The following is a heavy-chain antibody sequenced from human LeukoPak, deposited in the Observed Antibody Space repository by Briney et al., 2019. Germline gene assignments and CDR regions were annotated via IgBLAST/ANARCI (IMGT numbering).Heavy chain of an antibody. D-gene: IGHD3-22*01. J-gene: IGHJ3*02. CDR3: ARGYYDSSGYLIPDVFDI. CDR2: IYTSGST. V-gene: IGHV4-4*07. Sequence: SETLSLTCTVSGGSISSYYWSWIRQPAGKGLEWIGRIYTSGSTDYNPSLKSRVTMSVDTSKNQFSLKLSSVTAADTAVYYCARGYYDSSGYLIPDVFDIWGQGTMVTVSS. CDR1: GGSISSYY.